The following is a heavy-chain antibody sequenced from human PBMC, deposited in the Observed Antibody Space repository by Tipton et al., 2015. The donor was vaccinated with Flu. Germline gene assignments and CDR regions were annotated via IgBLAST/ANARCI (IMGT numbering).Heavy chain of an antibody. Sequence: SLRLSCAASGFTFSNYWMTWVRQAPGKGLEWVANIDPDGRGKFYVSSLEGRFTISRDNVKNSHYPQINSLRAEDTAVYYCGRGGDPYAEAAYWGQGTLVTVSS. CDR2: IDPDGRGK. D-gene: IGHD2-21*02. CDR3: GRGGDPYAEAAY. CDR1: GFTFSNYW. V-gene: IGHV3-7*01. J-gene: IGHJ4*02.